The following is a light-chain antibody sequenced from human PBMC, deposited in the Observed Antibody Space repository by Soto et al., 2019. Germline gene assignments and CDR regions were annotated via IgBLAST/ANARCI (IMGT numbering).Light chain of an antibody. Sequence: DVVMTQTPLSLPVTPGEPASLSCNSSQRLLHSNGFNYLDWYLQRPGQSPQLLIYLGSNRASGVPDRFSGSGSGTDFTLKISRVEADDVAVYYCMQALQSPRTFGQGSKLEIK. CDR1: QRLLHSNGFNY. CDR2: LGS. CDR3: MQALQSPRT. J-gene: IGKJ2*01. V-gene: IGKV2-28*01.